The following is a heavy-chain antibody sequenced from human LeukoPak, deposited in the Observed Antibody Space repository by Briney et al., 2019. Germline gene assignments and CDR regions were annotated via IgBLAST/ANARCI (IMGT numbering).Heavy chain of an antibody. CDR3: ARYASGSYYWFDP. CDR2: VYYTGSA. D-gene: IGHD3-10*01. J-gene: IGHJ5*02. CDR1: GGSISSNY. Sequence: PSETPSLTCTVSGGSISSNYWSWIRQPPGKGLEWIATVYYTGSAYYNPSLKSRVTISVDTSKSQFSLKLSSVTTADTALYYCARYASGSYYWFDPWGQGTLVTVSS. V-gene: IGHV4-39*05.